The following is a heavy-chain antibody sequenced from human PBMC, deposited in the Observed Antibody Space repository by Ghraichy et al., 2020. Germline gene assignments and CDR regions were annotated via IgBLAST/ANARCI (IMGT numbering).Heavy chain of an antibody. CDR1: GFTFSSYA. CDR2: IGGSGGST. D-gene: IGHD5-12*01. CDR3: AKVGGYDYAWYFDL. Sequence: LSLTCAASGFTFSSYAMSWVRQAPGKGLEWVSAIGGSGGSTYYADSVKGRFTISRDNSKNTLYLQMNSLRAEDTAVYYCAKVGGYDYAWYFDLWGRGTLVTVSS. J-gene: IGHJ2*01. V-gene: IGHV3-23*01.